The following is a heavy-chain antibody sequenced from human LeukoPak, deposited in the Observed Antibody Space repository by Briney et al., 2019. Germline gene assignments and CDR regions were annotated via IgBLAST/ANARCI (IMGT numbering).Heavy chain of an antibody. D-gene: IGHD3-10*01. CDR3: ARDLGEYYYYYYGMDV. Sequence: SETLSLTCTVSGGSISSSSYYWGWIRQPPGKGLEWVGSTYYSGSTYYNPSLKSRVTISVDTSKNQFSLKLSSVTAADTAVYYCARDLGEYYYYYYGMDVWGQGTTVTVSS. CDR2: TYYSGST. V-gene: IGHV4-39*07. J-gene: IGHJ6*02. CDR1: GGSISSSSYY.